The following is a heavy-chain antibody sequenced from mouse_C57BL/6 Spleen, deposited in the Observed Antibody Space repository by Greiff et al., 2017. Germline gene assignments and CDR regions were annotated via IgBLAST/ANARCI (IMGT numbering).Heavy chain of an antibody. CDR3: ARDYSNYGEYYFDY. V-gene: IGHV3-6*01. Sequence: VQLQQSGPGLVKPSQSLSLTCSVTGYSITSGYYWNWIRQFPGNKLEWMGYISYDGSNNYNPSLKNRISITRDTSKNQFFLRLNSVNTEDTATYYCARDYSNYGEYYFDYWGQGTTLTVSS. CDR1: GYSITSGYY. J-gene: IGHJ2*01. CDR2: ISYDGSN. D-gene: IGHD2-5*01.